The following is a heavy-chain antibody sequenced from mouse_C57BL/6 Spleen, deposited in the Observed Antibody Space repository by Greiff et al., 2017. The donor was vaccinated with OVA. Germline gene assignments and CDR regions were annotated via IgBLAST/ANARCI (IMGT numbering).Heavy chain of an antibody. D-gene: IGHD2-5*01. CDR1: GFTFTDYY. Sequence: EVNVVESGGGLVQPGGSLSLSCAASGFTFTDYYMSWVPQPPWQALEWLGIIRHTDNGYPTESSSHVKGRFTISRDNSQSILYLQMNALRADDSATHYCARYKGRGSNWWYFDVWGTGTTVTVSS. J-gene: IGHJ1*03. CDR3: ARYKGRGSNWWYFDV. V-gene: IGHV7-3*01. CDR2: IRHTDNGYPT.